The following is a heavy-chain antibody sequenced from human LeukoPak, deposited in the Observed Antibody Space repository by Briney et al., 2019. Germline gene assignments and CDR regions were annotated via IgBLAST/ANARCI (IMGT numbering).Heavy chain of an antibody. CDR2: ITRKGDST. Sequence: GGSLRLSCAASGFTFSTYAMHWLRQAPGKGLEYVSGITRKGDSTYYADSVKGRFTISRDNSKNTLYLQMGGLRAEDMAVYYCARQAAGVVYWGQGTLVTVSS. D-gene: IGHD6-13*01. J-gene: IGHJ4*02. CDR1: GFTFSTYA. CDR3: ARQAAGVVY. V-gene: IGHV3-64*02.